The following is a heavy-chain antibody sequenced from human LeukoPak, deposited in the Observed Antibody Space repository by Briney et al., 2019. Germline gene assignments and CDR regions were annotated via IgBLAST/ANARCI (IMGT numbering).Heavy chain of an antibody. V-gene: IGHV1-24*01. J-gene: IGHJ4*02. CDR3: STHLSTNYLDH. CDR2: FDPEDGER. Sequence: ASVKVSCKVSGYTLTDLSMHWVRQAPGKGLEWMGGFDPEDGERIFAEKFQGRVIMTEDTSTDTAYMELRSLSSEDTAVYYCSTHLSTNYLDHWGQGTLVTVAS. D-gene: IGHD2/OR15-2a*01. CDR1: GYTLTDLS.